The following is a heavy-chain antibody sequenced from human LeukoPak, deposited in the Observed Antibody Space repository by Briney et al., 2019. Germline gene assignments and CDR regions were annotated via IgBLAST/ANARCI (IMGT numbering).Heavy chain of an antibody. CDR3: ARTPLRFLEWLLAY. V-gene: IGHV1-18*01. J-gene: IGHJ4*02. D-gene: IGHD3-3*01. CDR1: GYTFTSYG. Sequence: ASVKVSCKASGYTFTSYGISWVRQAPGQGLEWMGCISAYNGNTNYAQKLQGRVSMTTDTSTTTAYMELRSLRSDDTAVYYCARTPLRFLEWLLAYWGQGTLVTVSS. CDR2: ISAYNGNT.